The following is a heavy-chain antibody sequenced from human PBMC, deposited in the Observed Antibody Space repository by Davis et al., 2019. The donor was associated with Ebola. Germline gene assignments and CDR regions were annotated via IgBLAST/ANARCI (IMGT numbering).Heavy chain of an antibody. V-gene: IGHV6-1*01. J-gene: IGHJ6*04. Sequence: PSEALSLTCALSGDSVSSGGWNWIRQSPSRGLEWLGRTYYNSKWYNDYAVSVKSRITINPDTSKNQFTLQLTSVTPEDTALYYCARGWIRGGLDVWGEGTTVTVSS. CDR1: GDSVSSGG. CDR3: ARGWIRGGLDV. CDR2: TYYNSKWYN. D-gene: IGHD5-18*01.